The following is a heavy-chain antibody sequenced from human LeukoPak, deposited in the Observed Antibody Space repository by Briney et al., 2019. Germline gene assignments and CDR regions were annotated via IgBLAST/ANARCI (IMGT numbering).Heavy chain of an antibody. CDR3: ARDQEEQWLPSEY. J-gene: IGHJ4*02. V-gene: IGHV3-30-3*01. D-gene: IGHD6-19*01. CDR2: ISFDGSNK. CDR1: GFTFNSYA. Sequence: GRSLRLSCTASGFTFNSYAMHWVRQAPGKGLEWVAVISFDGSNKYYADSVKGRFTISRDNSKNTLYLQMNSLRAEDTAAYLCARDQEEQWLPSEYWGQGTLVTVSS.